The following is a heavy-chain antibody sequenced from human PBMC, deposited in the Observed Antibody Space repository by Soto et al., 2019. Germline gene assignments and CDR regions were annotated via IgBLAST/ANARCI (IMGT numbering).Heavy chain of an antibody. CDR1: GFTFSNAW. V-gene: IGHV3-15*07. CDR2: IKSKTDGGTT. J-gene: IGHJ6*02. CDR3: TTMSLDSSGYYYYYYYYGMDV. Sequence: GGSLRLSCAASGFTFSNAWMNWVRQAPGKGLEWVGRIKSKTDGGTTDYAAPVKGRFTISRDDSKNTLYLQMNSLKTEDTAVYYCTTMSLDSSGYYYYYYYYGMDVWGQGTTVTVSS. D-gene: IGHD3-22*01.